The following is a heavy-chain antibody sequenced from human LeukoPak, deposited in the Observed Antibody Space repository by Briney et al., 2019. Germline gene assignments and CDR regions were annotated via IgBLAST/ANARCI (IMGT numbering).Heavy chain of an antibody. Sequence: SVKVSCKASGGTFSSYAISWVRQAPGQGLEWMGGIIPIFGTANYAQKFQGRVTITTDESTSTAYMELSSLRSEDTAVYYCARDVTGTTHDAFDIWGQGTMVTVSS. CDR2: IIPIFGTA. V-gene: IGHV1-69*05. CDR3: ARDVTGTTHDAFDI. J-gene: IGHJ3*02. CDR1: GGTFSSYA. D-gene: IGHD1-20*01.